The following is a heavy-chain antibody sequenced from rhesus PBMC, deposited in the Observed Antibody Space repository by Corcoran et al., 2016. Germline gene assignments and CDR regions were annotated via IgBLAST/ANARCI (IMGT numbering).Heavy chain of an antibody. CDR1: GFTLGAFG. CDR2: KSYDGSQR. J-gene: IGHJ6*01. V-gene: IGHV3-54*02. CDR3: ARDGFANYYYGLDS. D-gene: IGHD4-17*01. Sequence: EVQLLESGVDLVQPGGFLRLSCAASGFTLGAFGLHWVRQAPGKGLEWLAFKSYDGSQRFHADSVKDRFISSRDNSKNILYLQMNNLKLEDTAVYYCARDGFANYYYGLDSWGRGSSSPSPQ.